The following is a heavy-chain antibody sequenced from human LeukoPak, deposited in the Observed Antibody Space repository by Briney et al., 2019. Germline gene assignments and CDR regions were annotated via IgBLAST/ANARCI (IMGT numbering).Heavy chain of an antibody. CDR1: GFTFSSYA. D-gene: IGHD3-22*01. CDR3: TTYDSSGYYFSHFDY. J-gene: IGHJ4*02. V-gene: IGHV3-23*01. CDR2: ISGSGTTT. Sequence: GGSLRLSCAASGFTFSSYAMNWVRQAPGKGLEWVSGISGSGTTTYYADSVKGRSTISRDNSRNTLYLQINSLRAEDTAVYYCTTYDSSGYYFSHFDYWGQGTLVTVSS.